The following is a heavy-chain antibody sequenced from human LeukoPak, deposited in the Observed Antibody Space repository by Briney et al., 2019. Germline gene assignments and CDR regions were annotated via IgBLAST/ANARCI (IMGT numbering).Heavy chain of an antibody. CDR2: INHSGST. J-gene: IGHJ4*02. D-gene: IGHD3-9*01. Sequence: SETLSLTCAVYGGSLRGYYWSWIRQPPGEGLEWIGEINHSGSTNYNPSLKSRVTISVDTSKNQFSLKLSSVTAADTAVYYCASRTKLRYFDWLLPTGDYWGQGTLVTVSS. CDR1: GGSLRGYY. CDR3: ASRTKLRYFDWLLPTGDY. V-gene: IGHV4-34*01.